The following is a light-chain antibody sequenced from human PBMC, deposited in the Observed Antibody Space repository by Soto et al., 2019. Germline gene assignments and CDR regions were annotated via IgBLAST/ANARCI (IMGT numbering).Light chain of an antibody. J-gene: IGLJ1*01. CDR1: SSDVGDYNY. CDR2: DVS. V-gene: IGLV2-14*01. Sequence: QPASVSGSPGQSITISCTGSSSDVGDYNYVAWYQQHPDKAPKLMIFDVSSRPSGVSNRFSGSKSGSTASLTISGLQAEDEADYFCSSYSSSGTLYVFGTGTKVTVL. CDR3: SSYSSSGTLYV.